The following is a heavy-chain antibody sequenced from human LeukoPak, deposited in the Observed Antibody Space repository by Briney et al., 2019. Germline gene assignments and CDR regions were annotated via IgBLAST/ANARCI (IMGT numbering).Heavy chain of an antibody. Sequence: SQTLSLTCAISGDSVSSNSAAWNWIRQSPSRGLEWLERTYFRSKWYSAYAVSVKGRITISPDASKNQFSLQLRSVTPEDTAVYYCARGPGTLHYWGQGSLVTVSS. CDR1: GDSVSSNSAA. D-gene: IGHD1-1*01. V-gene: IGHV6-1*01. J-gene: IGHJ4*02. CDR2: TYFRSKWYS. CDR3: ARGPGTLHY.